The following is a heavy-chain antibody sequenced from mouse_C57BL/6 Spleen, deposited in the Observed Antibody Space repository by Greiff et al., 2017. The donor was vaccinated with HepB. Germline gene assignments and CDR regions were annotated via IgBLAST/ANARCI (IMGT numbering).Heavy chain of an antibody. D-gene: IGHD2-4*01. J-gene: IGHJ1*03. V-gene: IGHV1-69*01. CDR2: IDPSDSYT. Sequence: QVQLQQPGAELVMPGASVKLSCKASGYTFTSYWMHWVKQRPGQGLEWIGEIDPSDSYTNYNQKFKGKSTLTVDKSSSTAYMQLSSLTSEDSAVYYCARSVYDYETWYFDVWGTGTTVTVSS. CDR3: ARSVYDYETWYFDV. CDR1: GYTFTSYW.